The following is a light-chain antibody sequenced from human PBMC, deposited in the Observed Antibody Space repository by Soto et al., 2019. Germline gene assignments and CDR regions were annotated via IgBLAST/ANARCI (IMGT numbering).Light chain of an antibody. Sequence: IRMTQSPSTLSASLGDRFTITFRASQSISGWLAWYQQKPGKAPKLLISDASSLETGVPSRFSGSGSGTEFTLTISSLQPDNFATYYCQQYSSYSPTFGQGTKVDI. CDR2: DAS. CDR1: QSISGW. J-gene: IGKJ1*01. CDR3: QQYSSYSPT. V-gene: IGKV1-5*01.